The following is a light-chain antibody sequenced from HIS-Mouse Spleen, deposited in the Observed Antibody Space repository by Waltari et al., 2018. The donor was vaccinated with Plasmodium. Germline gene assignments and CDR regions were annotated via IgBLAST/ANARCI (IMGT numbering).Light chain of an antibody. CDR1: SLRSYY. CDR2: GKN. V-gene: IGLV3-19*01. Sequence: SSELTQDPAVSVALGQTVRITCQGDSLRSYYANWYQQKPGQAPVLVIYGKNNRPSGIPDRFSGSSSGNTASLTITGAQAEDVADYYCNSRDSSGNHVVFGGGTKLTVL. J-gene: IGLJ2*01. CDR3: NSRDSSGNHVV.